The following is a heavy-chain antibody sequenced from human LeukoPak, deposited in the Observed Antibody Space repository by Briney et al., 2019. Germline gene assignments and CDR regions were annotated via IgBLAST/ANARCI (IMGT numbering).Heavy chain of an antibody. CDR1: GGSFSGYY. CDR2: INHSGST. Sequence: SETLSLTCAVYGGSFSGYYWSWIRQPPGKGLEWIGEINHSGSTSYNPSLKSRVTISVDTSKNQFSLKLSSVTAADTAVYYCARGQVAGCLDYWGQGTLVTVSS. CDR3: ARGQVAGCLDY. V-gene: IGHV4-34*01. D-gene: IGHD6-19*01. J-gene: IGHJ4*02.